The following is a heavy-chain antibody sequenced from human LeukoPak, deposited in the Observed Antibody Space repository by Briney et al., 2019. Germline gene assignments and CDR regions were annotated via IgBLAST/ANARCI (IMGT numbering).Heavy chain of an antibody. CDR2: IYPGDSDT. V-gene: IGHV5-51*01. CDR3: ARRPYCSSTSCYVANWFDP. J-gene: IGHJ5*02. Sequence: GESLKISCKGSGYSFTSYWIGWVRQMPGKGLEWMGIIYPGDSDTRYSPSFQGQVTISADKSISTAYLQRSSLTASDTAMYYCARRPYCSSTSCYVANWFDPWGQGSLVTVSS. CDR1: GYSFTSYW. D-gene: IGHD2-2*01.